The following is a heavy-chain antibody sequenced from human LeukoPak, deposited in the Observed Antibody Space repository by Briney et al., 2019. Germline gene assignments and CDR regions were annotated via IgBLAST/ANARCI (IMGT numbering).Heavy chain of an antibody. J-gene: IGHJ6*02. CDR2: INHSGST. V-gene: IGHV4-34*01. Sequence: SETLSLTCAVYGGSFSGYYWSWIRQPPGKGLEWIGEINHSGSTNYNPSLKSRVTISVDTSKNQFSLKLSSVTAADTAVYYCVIDYYGMDVWGQGTTVTVSS. CDR1: GGSFSGYY. CDR3: VIDYYGMDV.